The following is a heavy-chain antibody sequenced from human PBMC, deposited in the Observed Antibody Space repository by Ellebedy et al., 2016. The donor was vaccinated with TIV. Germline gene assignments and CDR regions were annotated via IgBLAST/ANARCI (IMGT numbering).Heavy chain of an antibody. CDR1: GGSISSSSYY. CDR2: IYYSGST. Sequence: MPSETLSLTCTVSGGSISSSSYYWGWIRQPPGKGLEWIGSIYYSGSTYYNPYLKSRVTISVDTSKNQFSLKLSSVTAPDTAVYYCARVYKNWYPCVDPWGQGTLVTVSS. CDR3: ARVYKNWYPCVDP. D-gene: IGHD1-1*01. V-gene: IGHV4-39*01. J-gene: IGHJ5*02.